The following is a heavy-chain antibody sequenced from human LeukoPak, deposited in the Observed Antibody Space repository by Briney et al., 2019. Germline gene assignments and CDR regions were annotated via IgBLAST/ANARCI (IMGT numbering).Heavy chain of an antibody. V-gene: IGHV3-30-3*01. CDR2: ISYDGSNK. J-gene: IGHJ4*02. CDR3: ARDQDDILTGYYWGYFDY. CDR1: GFTFSSYA. D-gene: IGHD3-9*01. Sequence: PGGSLRLSCAASGFTFSSYAMHWVRQAPGKGLEWVAVISYDGSNKYYADSVKGRFTISRDNSKNTLYLQMNSLRAEDTAVYYCARDQDDILTGYYWGYFDYWGQGTLVTVSS.